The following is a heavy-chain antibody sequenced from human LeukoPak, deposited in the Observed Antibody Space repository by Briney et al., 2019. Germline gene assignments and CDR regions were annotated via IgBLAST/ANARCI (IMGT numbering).Heavy chain of an antibody. D-gene: IGHD3-22*01. Sequence: GGSLRLSCAASGFTFSSYAMSWVRQAPGKGLEWVSGISGSGDNTYYADSVKGRFTISRDNSKNTLYVQVNSLGTEDTAAYYCAKGSYYDSSGSFSFAYGGQGPLVPVSS. J-gene: IGHJ4*02. CDR2: ISGSGDNT. V-gene: IGHV3-23*01. CDR3: AKGSYYDSSGSFSFAY. CDR1: GFTFSSYA.